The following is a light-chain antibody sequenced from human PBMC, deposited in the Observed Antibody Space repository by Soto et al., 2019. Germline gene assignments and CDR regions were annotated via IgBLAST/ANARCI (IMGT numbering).Light chain of an antibody. CDR3: SSYTSSSTLNVV. V-gene: IGLV2-14*01. J-gene: IGLJ2*01. CDR1: SSDVGGYNY. Sequence: QSVLTQPASVSGSPGQSITISCTGTSSDVGGYNYVSWYQQHPGKAPKLMIYDVSNRPSGVSNRFSGSKSVNTASLSISGLQAEDEVDYYCSSYTSSSTLNVVFGGDTKLAVL. CDR2: DVS.